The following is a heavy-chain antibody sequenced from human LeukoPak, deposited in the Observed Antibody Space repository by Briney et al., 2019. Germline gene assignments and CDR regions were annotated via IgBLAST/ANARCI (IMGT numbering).Heavy chain of an antibody. CDR3: ANLLTTVTTD. CDR2: ISYDGSNK. V-gene: IGHV3-30*18. D-gene: IGHD4-4*01. Sequence: GGSLRLSCAASGFTFSSYGMHWVRQAPGKGLEWVAVISYDGSNKYYADSVKGRFTISRDNSKNTLYLQMNSLRAEDTAVYYCANLLTTVTTDWGQGTLVTVSS. CDR1: GFTFSSYG. J-gene: IGHJ4*02.